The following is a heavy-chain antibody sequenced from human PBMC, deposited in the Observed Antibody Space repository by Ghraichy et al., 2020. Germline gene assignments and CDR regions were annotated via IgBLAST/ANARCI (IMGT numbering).Heavy chain of an antibody. CDR2: ISRNGGST. CDR3: AKDLYTAMVFDH. Sequence: GGSLRLSCAGSGFTFSSYAMNWVRQAPGKGLGWVSTISRNGGSTYYADSVKGRFTISRDNSKNPLYLQMNSLRAEDTAKYYCAKDLYTAMVFDHWGQGTLVTVSS. D-gene: IGHD5-18*01. CDR1: GFTFSSYA. J-gene: IGHJ4*02. V-gene: IGHV3-23*01.